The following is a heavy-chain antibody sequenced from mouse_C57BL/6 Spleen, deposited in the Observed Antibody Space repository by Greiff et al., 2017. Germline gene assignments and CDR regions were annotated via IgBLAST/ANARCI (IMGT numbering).Heavy chain of an antibody. CDR1: GYTFTSYW. Sequence: QVQLQQPGAELVKPGASVKLSCKASGYTFTSYWMHWVKQRPGQGLEWIGMIHPNSGSTNYNEKFKSKATLTVDKSSSTAYMQLSSLTSEDSAVYYCAREGITTVVGFDYWGQGTTLTVSS. CDR2: IHPNSGST. CDR3: AREGITTVVGFDY. V-gene: IGHV1-64*01. D-gene: IGHD1-1*01. J-gene: IGHJ2*01.